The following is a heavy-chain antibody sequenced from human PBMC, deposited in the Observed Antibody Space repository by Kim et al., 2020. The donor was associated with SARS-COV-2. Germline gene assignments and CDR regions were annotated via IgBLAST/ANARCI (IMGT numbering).Heavy chain of an antibody. Sequence: SETLSLTCTVSGGSISIYYWSWIRQPPGKGLEWIGYIYYSGSTNYNPSLKSRVTISVDTSKNQFSLKLSYVTAADTAVYYCASTVNAGYYYYGMDVWGQGTTVTVSS. D-gene: IGHD4-17*01. CDR2: IYYSGST. J-gene: IGHJ6*02. V-gene: IGHV4-59*08. CDR1: GGSISIYY. CDR3: ASTVNAGYYYYGMDV.